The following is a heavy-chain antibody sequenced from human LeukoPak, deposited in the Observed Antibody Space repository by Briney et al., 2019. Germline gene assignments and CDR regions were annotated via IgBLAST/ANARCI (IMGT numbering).Heavy chain of an antibody. V-gene: IGHV1-69*13. CDR1: GGTFSSYA. CDR3: ARNPSMVRGENTPYFDY. Sequence: SVKVSCKASGGTFSSYAISWVRQAPGQGLEWMGGIIPIFGTANYAQKFQGRVTITADESTSTAYMELSSLRSEDTAVYYCARNPSMVRGENTPYFDYWGQGTLVTVSS. J-gene: IGHJ4*02. CDR2: IIPIFGTA. D-gene: IGHD3-10*01.